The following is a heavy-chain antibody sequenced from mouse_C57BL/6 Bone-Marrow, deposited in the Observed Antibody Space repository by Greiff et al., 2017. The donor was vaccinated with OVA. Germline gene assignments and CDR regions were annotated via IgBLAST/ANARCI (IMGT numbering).Heavy chain of an antibody. V-gene: IGHV14-4*01. CDR3: TKPLYYSKRDAMDY. J-gene: IGHJ4*01. Sequence: VQLQQSGAELVRPGASVKLSCTASGFNIKDDYMHWVKQRPEQGLEWIGWIDPENGDTEYASKFQGKATITADTSSNTAYLQLSSRTSEETAVYYCTKPLYYSKRDAMDYWGQGTSVTVSS. CDR2: IDPENGDT. D-gene: IGHD2-5*01. CDR1: GFNIKDDY.